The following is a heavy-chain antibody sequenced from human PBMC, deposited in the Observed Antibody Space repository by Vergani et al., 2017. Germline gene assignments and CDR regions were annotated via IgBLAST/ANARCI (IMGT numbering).Heavy chain of an antibody. Sequence: QVQLVESGGGLVKPGGSLRLSCAASGFTFSDYYMSWIRQAPGKGLEWVSSINSNSNYIYYADSVKGRFTISRDNSKNTLYLQMNSLRAEDTAVYYCARDPRIYDSSSFDYWGQGTLVTVSS. D-gene: IGHD3-22*01. V-gene: IGHV3-11*06. CDR1: GFTFSDYY. CDR2: INSNSNYI. CDR3: ARDPRIYDSSSFDY. J-gene: IGHJ4*02.